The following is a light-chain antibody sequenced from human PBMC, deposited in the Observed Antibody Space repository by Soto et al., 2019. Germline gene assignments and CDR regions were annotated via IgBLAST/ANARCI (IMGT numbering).Light chain of an antibody. CDR1: SSDVGGYNY. CDR3: CSYVGRNTYV. Sequence: QSALTQPRSASGSPGQSITLSCTGTSSDVGGYNYVSWYQQHPDKAPKLIIFDVSKRPSGVPNRFSGSKSGNTASLTISGLRAEDEADYYCCSYVGRNTYVFGTGTKLTVL. J-gene: IGLJ1*01. CDR2: DVS. V-gene: IGLV2-11*01.